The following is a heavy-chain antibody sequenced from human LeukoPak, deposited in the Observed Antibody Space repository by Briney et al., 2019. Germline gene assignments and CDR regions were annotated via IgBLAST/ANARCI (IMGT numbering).Heavy chain of an antibody. CDR3: ASGPTGFA. Sequence: GGSLRLSCVASGFAFSRCWMHWVRQAPGKGLVWVSRINSDGSTTIYADSVKGRFTISRDNAKNTLYLQMNSLRAEDTAVYFCASGPTGFAWGQGTLVTVSS. J-gene: IGHJ5*02. CDR1: GFAFSRCW. CDR2: INSDGSTT. V-gene: IGHV3-74*01. D-gene: IGHD1-14*01.